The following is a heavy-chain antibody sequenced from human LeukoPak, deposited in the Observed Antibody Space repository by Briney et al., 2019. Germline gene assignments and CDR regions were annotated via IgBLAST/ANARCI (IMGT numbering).Heavy chain of an antibody. CDR1: GYSISSGYY. Sequence: SETLSLTCTVSGYSISSGYYWGWIRQPPGKGLEWIGSVYYSGSTYYNPSLKSRVTISVDTSKNQFSLKLSFVTAADTAVYYCARRAWELPYFDYWGQGTLVTVSS. CDR3: ARRAWELPYFDY. J-gene: IGHJ4*02. CDR2: VYYSGST. V-gene: IGHV4-38-2*02. D-gene: IGHD1-26*01.